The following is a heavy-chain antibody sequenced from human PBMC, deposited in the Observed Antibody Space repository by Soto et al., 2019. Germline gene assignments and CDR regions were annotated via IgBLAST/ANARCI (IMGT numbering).Heavy chain of an antibody. CDR2: IKQDGSEK. J-gene: IGHJ3*02. V-gene: IGHV3-7*01. Sequence: GSLRLSCAASRFTFSSYWMSWVRQAPGKGLEWVANIKQDGSEKYYVDSVKGRFTISRDNAKNSLYLQMNSLRAEDTAVYYCARGEAGLDAFDIWGQGTMVTVSS. D-gene: IGHD6-13*01. CDR3: ARGEAGLDAFDI. CDR1: RFTFSSYW.